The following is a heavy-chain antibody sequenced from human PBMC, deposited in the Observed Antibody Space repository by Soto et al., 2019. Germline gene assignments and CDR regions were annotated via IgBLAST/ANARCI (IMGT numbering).Heavy chain of an antibody. V-gene: IGHV1-2*02. D-gene: IGHD3-16*01. CDR2: INPKTGDT. J-gene: IGHJ1*01. CDR1: GYTITGQY. Sequence: CKTAGYTITGQYFNWVRQAPGRGLEWVGWINPKTGDTNNAQKFQGRVTMTTDTSISTGYMELSGLKSDDTSVYYCVTGIYPLWWG. CDR3: VTGIYPLW.